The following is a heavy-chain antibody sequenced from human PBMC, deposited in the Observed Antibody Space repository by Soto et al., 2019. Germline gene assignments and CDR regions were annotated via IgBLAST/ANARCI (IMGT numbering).Heavy chain of an antibody. Sequence: GGSLRLSCAASGFTFSSYAMSWVRQAPGKGLEWVSAISGSGGSTYYADSVKGRFTISRDNSKNTLYLQMNSLRAEDTAVYYCAKKTSLGGYSYGNDYWGQGTLVTVSS. CDR3: AKKTSLGGYSYGNDY. CDR1: GFTFSSYA. V-gene: IGHV3-23*01. J-gene: IGHJ4*02. CDR2: ISGSGGST. D-gene: IGHD5-18*01.